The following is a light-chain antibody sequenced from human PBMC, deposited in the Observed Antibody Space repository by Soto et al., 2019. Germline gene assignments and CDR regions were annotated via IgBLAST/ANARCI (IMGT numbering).Light chain of an antibody. CDR2: AAS. CDR1: QDISNS. CDR3: QQYDNPPLT. V-gene: IGKV1-33*01. J-gene: IGKJ4*01. Sequence: DIQMTQSPSSLSSSVGDRVTITCRASQDISNSLAWYQQKPGKAPKLLIYAASTLETGVPSRFSGSGSGTDFTFTISSLQPEDIATYYCQQYDNPPLTFGGGTKVDIK.